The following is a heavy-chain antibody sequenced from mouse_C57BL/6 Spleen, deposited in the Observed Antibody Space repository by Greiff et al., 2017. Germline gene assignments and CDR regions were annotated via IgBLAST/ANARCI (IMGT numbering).Heavy chain of an antibody. CDR1: GYSITSGYY. CDR3: ARDLGWSYYFDY. CDR2: ISYDGSN. J-gene: IGHJ2*01. D-gene: IGHD1-1*02. V-gene: IGHV3-6*01. Sequence: ESGPGLVKPSQSLSLTCSVTGYSITSGYYWNWIRQFPGNKLEWMGYISYDGSNNYNPSLKNRISITRDTSKNQFFLKLNSVTTEDTATYYCARDLGWSYYFDYWGQGTTLTVSS.